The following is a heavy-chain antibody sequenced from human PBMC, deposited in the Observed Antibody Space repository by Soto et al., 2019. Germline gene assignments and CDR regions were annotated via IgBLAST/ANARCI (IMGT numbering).Heavy chain of an antibody. J-gene: IGHJ4*02. CDR1: GFDFKTYG. CDR2: IGFDGTNI. D-gene: IGHD1-20*01. CDR3: VRTACVINNCSYRGVR. Sequence: QGQLVESGGGVVQPGRSLRLSCVASGFDFKTYGMHWVRQAPGKGLEWVAVIGFDGTNIHYSDSVRGRFSISRDNSENTVSLQMSSLRFEDTALYYCVRTACVINNCSYRGVRWGQGTLVTV. V-gene: IGHV3-33*01.